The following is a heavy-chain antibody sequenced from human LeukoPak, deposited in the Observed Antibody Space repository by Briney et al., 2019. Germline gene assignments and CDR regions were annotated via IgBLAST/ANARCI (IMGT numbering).Heavy chain of an antibody. V-gene: IGHV5-51*01. D-gene: IGHD3-22*01. Sequence: PGESLKISCKGSGYSFTSYWIGWVRQMPGKGLEWMGIIYPGDSDTRYSPSFQGQVTISADKSISTAYLQWSSLKASDTAMYYCAIKGDYYDSSGYYYYFAYWGQGTLVTVSS. CDR3: AIKGDYYDSSGYYYYFAY. J-gene: IGHJ4*02. CDR2: IYPGDSDT. CDR1: GYSFTSYW.